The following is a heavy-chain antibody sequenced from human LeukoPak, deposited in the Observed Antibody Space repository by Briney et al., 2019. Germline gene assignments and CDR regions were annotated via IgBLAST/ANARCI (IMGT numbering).Heavy chain of an antibody. J-gene: IGHJ4*02. CDR2: IKSKTDGGTT. Sequence: GRSLRLSCAASGFTFSNAWMSWVRQAPGKGLEWVGRIKSKTDGGTTDYAAPVKGRFTISRDDSKNTLYLQMNSLKTEDTAVYYCTTGPRESGSYRRALFDYWGQGTLVTVSS. CDR3: TTGPRESGSYRRALFDY. V-gene: IGHV3-15*01. CDR1: GFTFSNAW. D-gene: IGHD1-26*01.